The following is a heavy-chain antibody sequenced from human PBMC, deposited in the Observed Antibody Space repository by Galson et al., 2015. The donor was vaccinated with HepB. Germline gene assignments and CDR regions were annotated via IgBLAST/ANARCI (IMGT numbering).Heavy chain of an antibody. Sequence: QSGAEVKKPGESLRISCKGSGYSFTSYWISWVRQMPGKGLEWMGRIDPSDSYTNYSPSFQGHVTISADKSISTAYLQWSSLKASDTAMYYCARLGGVAAAETGDFDYWGQGTLVTVSS. CDR1: GYSFTSYW. CDR2: IDPSDSYT. J-gene: IGHJ4*02. CDR3: ARLGGVAAAETGDFDY. V-gene: IGHV5-10-1*01. D-gene: IGHD6-13*01.